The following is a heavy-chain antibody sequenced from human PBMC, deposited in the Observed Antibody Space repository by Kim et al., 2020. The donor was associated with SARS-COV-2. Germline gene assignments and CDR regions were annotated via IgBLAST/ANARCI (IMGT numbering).Heavy chain of an antibody. CDR1: GFTFSDYY. V-gene: IGHV3-11*03. J-gene: IGHJ4*02. CDR2: ISPSGQYK. D-gene: IGHD3-10*02. CDR3: VRGAKNYVPEDF. Sequence: GGSLRLSCEASGFTFSDYYMSWVRQAPGKGLEWVSYISPSGQYKNYADSVKGRFTISRDNAKNSLYLQMSSLRGDDTAVYFCVRGAKNYVPEDFWGQGTLVTVSS.